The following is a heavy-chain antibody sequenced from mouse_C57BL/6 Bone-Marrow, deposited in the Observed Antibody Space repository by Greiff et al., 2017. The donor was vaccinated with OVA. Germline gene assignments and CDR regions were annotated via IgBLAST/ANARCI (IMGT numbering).Heavy chain of an antibody. CDR2: ISDGGSYT. D-gene: IGHD3-2*02. CDR1: GFTFSSYA. V-gene: IGHV5-4*03. J-gene: IGHJ3*01. CDR3: ARSQATAWFAY. Sequence: EVKLVESGGGLVKPGGSLKLSCAASGFTFSSYAMSWVRQTPEKRLEWVATISDGGSYTYYPGNVKGRFTIPRDNAKNNLYLQMSHRKSEDTAMYYCARSQATAWFAYWGQGTLVTVSA.